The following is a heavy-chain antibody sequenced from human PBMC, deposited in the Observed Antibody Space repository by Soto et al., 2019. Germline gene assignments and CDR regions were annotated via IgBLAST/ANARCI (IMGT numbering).Heavy chain of an antibody. D-gene: IGHD1-26*01. Sequence: SETLSLTCAVSSGSISSSNWWSWVRQPPGKGLEWIGEIYHSGSTNYNPSLKSRVTISVDKSKNQFSLKLSSVTAADTAVYYCARTDSTWAPGRYNFDYWGQGTLVTVSS. V-gene: IGHV4-4*02. CDR2: IYHSGST. CDR1: SGSISSSNW. CDR3: ARTDSTWAPGRYNFDY. J-gene: IGHJ4*02.